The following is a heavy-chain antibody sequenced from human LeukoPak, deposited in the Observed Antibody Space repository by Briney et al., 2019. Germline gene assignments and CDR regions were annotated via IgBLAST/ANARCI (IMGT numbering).Heavy chain of an antibody. CDR3: ARHPRRDGYNSGQFDP. CDR2: IYYSGST. V-gene: IGHV4-59*08. D-gene: IGHD5-24*01. CDR1: GGSIGGYY. Sequence: SETLSLTCTVSGGSIGGYYWSWIRQPPGQGLDWIGYIYYSGSTNYNPSLKSRVTISVDTSKNQFSLKLSSVTAADTAVYYCARHPRRDGYNSGQFDPWGQGTLVTVSS. J-gene: IGHJ5*02.